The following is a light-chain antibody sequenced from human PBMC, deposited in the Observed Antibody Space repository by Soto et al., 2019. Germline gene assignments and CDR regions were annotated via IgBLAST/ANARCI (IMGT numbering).Light chain of an antibody. J-gene: IGKJ1*01. CDR2: AAS. Sequence: DIQMTQSPSSLAASVGDRVTITCRASQGIIDNLAWYQQKPGKAPKLLIYAASTLQSGVPSRFSGSGAGTDFTLTITSLEPEDVATYYCQQYNSAPRTFGQGTKVEIK. CDR3: QQYNSAPRT. CDR1: QGIIDN. V-gene: IGKV1-27*01.